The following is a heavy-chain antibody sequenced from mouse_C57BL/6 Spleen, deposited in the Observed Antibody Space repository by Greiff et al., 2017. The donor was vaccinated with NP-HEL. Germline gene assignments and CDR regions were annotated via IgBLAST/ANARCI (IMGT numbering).Heavy chain of an antibody. CDR2: INPNNGGT. Sequence: GQMQQSGPELVKPGASVKISCKASGYTFTDYYMNWVKQSHGKSLEWIGDINPNNGGTSYNQKFKGKATLTVDKSSSTAYMELRSLTSEDSAVYYCARNGNYFDYWGQGTTLTVSS. V-gene: IGHV1-26*01. CDR1: GYTFTDYY. CDR3: ARNGNYFDY. D-gene: IGHD2-1*01. J-gene: IGHJ2*01.